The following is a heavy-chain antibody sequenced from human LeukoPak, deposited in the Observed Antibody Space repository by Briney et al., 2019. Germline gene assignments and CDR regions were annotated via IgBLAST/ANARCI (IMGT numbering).Heavy chain of an antibody. CDR1: GFTFSRYG. V-gene: IGHV3-30*18. CDR2: VSYDGPNK. Sequence: PGRSLRPSCAASGFTFSRYGMHWVRQAPGKGLEWVAVVSYDGPNKYYADSVKGRFTISRDNSKNTLYMQMNSLRAEDTAVYYCAKGMAAYGSGSLFDYWGQGTLVTVSS. CDR3: AKGMAAYGSGSLFDY. J-gene: IGHJ4*02. D-gene: IGHD3-10*01.